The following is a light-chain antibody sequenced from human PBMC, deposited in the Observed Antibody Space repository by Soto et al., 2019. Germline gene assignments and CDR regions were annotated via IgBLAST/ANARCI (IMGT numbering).Light chain of an antibody. CDR3: LPYNSYPYA. CDR1: QGIDNY. J-gene: IGKJ2*01. Sequence: DIQMTQTPYSLSASVGDRVTITCRASQGIDNYLAWFQQRPGKAPKCLIYGASNLQNGVPSKFSGSGFGTDFTLTISSLQPEDFATYYCLPYNSYPYAFCQGTKREI. CDR2: GAS. V-gene: IGKV1-16*02.